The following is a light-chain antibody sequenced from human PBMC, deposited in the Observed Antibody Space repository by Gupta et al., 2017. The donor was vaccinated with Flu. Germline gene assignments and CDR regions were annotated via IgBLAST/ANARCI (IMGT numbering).Light chain of an antibody. Sequence: ELVLTQSPGTLSLSPGDRATLSCRASQSVDSNYLAWYQQKPGQAPRLFLYGASSRATGIPDRFTGSGSGTDFTLNISRLEPEDFAVYYCQQYGSSPLTFGGGTKVEIK. CDR3: QQYGSSPLT. CDR1: QSVDSNY. J-gene: IGKJ4*01. CDR2: GAS. V-gene: IGKV3-20*01.